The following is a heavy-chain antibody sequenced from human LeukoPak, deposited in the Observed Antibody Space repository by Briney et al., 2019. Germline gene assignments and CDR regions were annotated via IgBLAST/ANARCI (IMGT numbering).Heavy chain of an antibody. V-gene: IGHV3-30*18. CDR1: GFTFSSYG. CDR2: ISYDESNK. J-gene: IGHJ3*02. CDR3: ANGYSRSWYSDDAFDI. Sequence: GGSLRLSCAASGFTFSSYGMHWVRQAPGKGLEWVAVISYDESNKYYADSVKGRFTISRENSKNTLYLQMNSLRAEDTAVYYCANGYSRSWYSDDAFDIWGQGTMVTVSS. D-gene: IGHD6-13*01.